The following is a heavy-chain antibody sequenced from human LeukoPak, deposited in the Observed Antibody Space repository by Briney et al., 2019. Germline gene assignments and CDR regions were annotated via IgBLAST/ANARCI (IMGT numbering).Heavy chain of an antibody. CDR1: GGSISSDDYY. J-gene: IGHJ4*02. Sequence: SSETLSLTCTVSGGSISSDDYYWSWIRQPPGKGLEWIGYIYYSGSTYYNPSLESRVTISVDTSKNQFSLKLSSVTAADTAVYYCARSYYDFWSGYSSLDYWGQGTLVTVSS. CDR3: ARSYYDFWSGYSSLDY. V-gene: IGHV4-30-4*01. D-gene: IGHD3-3*01. CDR2: IYYSGST.